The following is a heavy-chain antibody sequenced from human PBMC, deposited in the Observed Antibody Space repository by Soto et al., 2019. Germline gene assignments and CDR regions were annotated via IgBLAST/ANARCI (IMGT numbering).Heavy chain of an antibody. CDR3: ARATVVRGVKFVRYYEDSLYFDY. CDR2: INHSGST. J-gene: IGHJ4*02. D-gene: IGHD3-10*01. Sequence: QVQLQQWGAGLLKPSETLSLTCAVYGAXXXXXXXXXXRQXPXXXXXXXGEINHSGSTNYNPSLKSRVTILVXXSKNXFSLKMXSVTXAXTAVYYXARATVVRGVKFVRYYEDSLYFDYWGQGTLVTVSS. CDR1: GAXXXXXX. V-gene: IGHV4-34*01.